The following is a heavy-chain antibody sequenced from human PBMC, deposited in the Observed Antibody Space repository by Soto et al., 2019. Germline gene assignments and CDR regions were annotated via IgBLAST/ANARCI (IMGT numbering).Heavy chain of an antibody. CDR3: ARDKGSTSCYGCYYGMDV. CDR1: GFTFSSYA. Sequence: PGGSLRLSCAASGFTFSSYAMHWVRQAPGKGLEWVAVISYDGSNKYYADSVKGRFTISRDNSKNTLYLQMNSLRAEDTAVYCCARDKGSTSCYGCYYGMDVWGQGTTVTVSS. V-gene: IGHV3-30-3*01. D-gene: IGHD2-2*01. CDR2: ISYDGSNK. J-gene: IGHJ6*02.